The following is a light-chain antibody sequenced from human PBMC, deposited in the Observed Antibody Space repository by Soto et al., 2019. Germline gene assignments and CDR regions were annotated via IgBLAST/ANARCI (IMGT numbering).Light chain of an antibody. V-gene: IGKV3-15*01. Sequence: EIVMTQSPGTLSVSPGEGATLFCRASQSVRTKLSWYQQRAGQAPRLLMYGASTRATGIPDRFSGSGSGTEFTLTISSLQSEDFAFYYCQQYNSWPPITFGQGTRLEIK. J-gene: IGKJ5*01. CDR1: QSVRTK. CDR2: GAS. CDR3: QQYNSWPPIT.